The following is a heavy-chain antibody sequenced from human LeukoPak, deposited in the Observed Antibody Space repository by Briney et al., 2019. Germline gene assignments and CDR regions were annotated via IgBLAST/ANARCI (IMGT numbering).Heavy chain of an antibody. Sequence: GGSLRLSCAASGFTFASYGISWVRQAPGQGLEWMGWISAYNGNTNYAQKLQGRVTMTTDTSTSTAYMELRSLRSDDTAVYYCARVSGYSSGWYEDYWGQGTLVTVSS. CDR3: ARVSGYSSGWYEDY. V-gene: IGHV1-18*01. CDR1: GFTFASYG. CDR2: ISAYNGNT. D-gene: IGHD6-19*01. J-gene: IGHJ4*02.